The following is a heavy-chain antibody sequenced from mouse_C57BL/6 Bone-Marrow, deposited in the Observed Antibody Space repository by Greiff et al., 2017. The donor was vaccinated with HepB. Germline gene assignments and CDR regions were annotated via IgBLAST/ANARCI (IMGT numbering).Heavy chain of an antibody. Sequence: EVKLQESGPGLVKPSQSLSLTCSVTGYSITSGYYWNWIRQFPGNKLEWMGDISYDGSNNYNPSLKNRISITRDTSKNQFFLKLNSVTTEDTATYYCARGIYYYGSSYAMDYWGQGTSVTVSS. V-gene: IGHV3-6*01. CDR3: ARGIYYYGSSYAMDY. D-gene: IGHD1-1*01. J-gene: IGHJ4*01. CDR1: GYSITSGYY. CDR2: ISYDGSN.